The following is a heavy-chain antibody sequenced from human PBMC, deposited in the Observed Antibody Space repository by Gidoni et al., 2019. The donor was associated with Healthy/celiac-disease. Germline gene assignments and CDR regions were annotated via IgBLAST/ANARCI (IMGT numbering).Heavy chain of an antibody. CDR1: GGSISSSSYY. V-gene: IGHV4-39*01. CDR2: IYYSGST. D-gene: IGHD6-6*01. CDR3: ATRPIAARPKHYYYYGMDV. J-gene: IGHJ6*02. Sequence: QLQLQESGPGLVKPSETLSLTCPVSGGSISSSSYYWGWIRQPPGKGLEWIGSIYYSGSTYYNPSLKSRVTISVDTSKNQFSLKLSSVTAADTAVYYCATRPIAARPKHYYYYGMDVWGQGTTVTVSS.